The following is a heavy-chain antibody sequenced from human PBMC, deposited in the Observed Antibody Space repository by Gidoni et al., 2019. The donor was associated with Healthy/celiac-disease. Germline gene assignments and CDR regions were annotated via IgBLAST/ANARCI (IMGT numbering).Heavy chain of an antibody. J-gene: IGHJ6*02. D-gene: IGHD2-15*01. Sequence: EVQLLESGGGLVQPGGSLRLSCAASGFTFSSYAMSWVRQAPGTGLEWVSAIRGSGGSTYYADSVKGRFTISRDNSKNTLYLQMNSLRAEDTAVYYCAKGYSPLYYYYGMDVWGQGTTVTVSS. CDR2: IRGSGGST. CDR1: GFTFSSYA. CDR3: AKGYSPLYYYYGMDV. V-gene: IGHV3-23*01.